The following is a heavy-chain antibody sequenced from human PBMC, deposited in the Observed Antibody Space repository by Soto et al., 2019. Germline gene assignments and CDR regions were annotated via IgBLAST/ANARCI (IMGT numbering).Heavy chain of an antibody. J-gene: IGHJ3*02. Sequence: GGSLRLSCTASGLTFRNFAMSWVRQGPGRGPEWISGISSAGGTTYYADSMRGRFTFSRDQSKNTRTLQMKSLRVDDTAGYYCAEAPNGDYVGGFEMLGQGTTVTVSS. CDR1: GLTFRNFA. CDR3: AEAPNGDYVGGFEM. V-gene: IGHV3-23*01. D-gene: IGHD2-8*01. CDR2: ISSAGGTT.